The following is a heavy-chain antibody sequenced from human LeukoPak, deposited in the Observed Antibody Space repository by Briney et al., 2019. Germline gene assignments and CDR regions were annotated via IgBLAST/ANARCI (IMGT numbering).Heavy chain of an antibody. V-gene: IGHV3-23*01. CDR1: GFTFSSYS. CDR3: AKEGLSIVGATEGSFDY. CDR2: ISGSGGST. J-gene: IGHJ4*02. D-gene: IGHD1-26*01. Sequence: GGSLRLSCAASGFTFSSYSMNWVRQAPGKGLEWVSAISGSGGSTYYADSVKGRFTISRDNSKNTLYLQMNSLRAEDTAVYYCAKEGLSIVGATEGSFDYWGQGTLVTVSS.